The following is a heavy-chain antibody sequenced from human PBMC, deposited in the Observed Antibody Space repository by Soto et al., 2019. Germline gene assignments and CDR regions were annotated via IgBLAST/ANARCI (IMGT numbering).Heavy chain of an antibody. J-gene: IGHJ6*02. CDR3: ARDLGQIRTGGYCSSTSCPSSYGMDV. CDR1: GYTFTSYG. CDR2: ISAYNGNT. V-gene: IGHV1-18*01. D-gene: IGHD2-2*01. Sequence: ASVKVSCKASGYTFTSYGISWVRQAPGQGLEWMGWISAYNGNTNYAQKLQGRVTMTTDTSTSTAYMELRSLRSDDTAVYYCARDLGQIRTGGYCSSTSCPSSYGMDVWGQGTTVTVSS.